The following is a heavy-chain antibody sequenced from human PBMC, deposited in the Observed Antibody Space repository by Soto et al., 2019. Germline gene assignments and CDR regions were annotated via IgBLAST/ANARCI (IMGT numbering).Heavy chain of an antibody. J-gene: IGHJ4*02. CDR1: GGSISSSSYY. Sequence: SETVSLTCTVSGGSISSSSYYWCWILQPPGKGLEWIGSIYYSGSTYYNPSLKSRVTISVDTSKNQFSLKLSSVTAADTAVYYCARSTSSGSGNDYWGQGTLVTVSS. CDR2: IYYSGST. D-gene: IGHD3-10*01. V-gene: IGHV4-39*01. CDR3: ARSTSSGSGNDY.